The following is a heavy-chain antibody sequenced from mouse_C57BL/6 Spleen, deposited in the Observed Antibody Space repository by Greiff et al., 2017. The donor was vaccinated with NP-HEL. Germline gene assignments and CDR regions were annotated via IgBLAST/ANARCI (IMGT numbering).Heavy chain of an antibody. V-gene: IGHV1S81*02. D-gene: IGHD2-1*01. CDR2: INPSNGRT. CDR1: GYTLTSYW. Sequence: VQLQQSGAELVNPGASVNLSCKASGYTLTSYWMHWVKQRPGQGLEWIGEINPSNGRTNYNEKFKSKATLTVDKSSSTAYMQLSSPTSEDSAVYYCARLLITFEYWGQGTTLTVSS. J-gene: IGHJ2*01. CDR3: ARLLITFEY.